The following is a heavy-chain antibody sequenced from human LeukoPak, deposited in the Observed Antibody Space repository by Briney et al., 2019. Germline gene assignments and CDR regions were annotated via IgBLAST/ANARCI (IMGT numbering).Heavy chain of an antibody. CDR2: IIPIFGTA. Sequence: ASVKVSCKASGGTFSSYAISWVRQAPGQGLEWMGGIIPIFGTANYAQKFQGRVTITADESTSTAYMELSSLRSEDTAVYYCARAGSYCSGGSCYAYWGPGTLVTVSS. D-gene: IGHD2-15*01. J-gene: IGHJ4*02. CDR1: GGTFSSYA. V-gene: IGHV1-69*13. CDR3: ARAGSYCSGGSCYAY.